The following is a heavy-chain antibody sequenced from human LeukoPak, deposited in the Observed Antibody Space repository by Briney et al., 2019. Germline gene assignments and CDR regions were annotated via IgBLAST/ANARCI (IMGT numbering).Heavy chain of an antibody. J-gene: IGHJ6*03. Sequence: GASVKVSCKASGYTFTGYSMHWVRQAPGQGLEWMGWINPNSGGTNYAQRFQGRVTMTRDTSISTAYMELRSLRSDDTAVYYCARYSSSYYYYYYMDVWGKGTTVTVSS. D-gene: IGHD6-6*01. CDR3: ARYSSSYYYYYYMDV. CDR2: INPNSGGT. V-gene: IGHV1-2*02. CDR1: GYTFTGYS.